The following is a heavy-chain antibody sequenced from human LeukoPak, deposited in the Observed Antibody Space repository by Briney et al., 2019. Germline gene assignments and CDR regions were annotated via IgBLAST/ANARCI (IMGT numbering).Heavy chain of an antibody. D-gene: IGHD2-15*01. J-gene: IGHJ6*03. V-gene: IGHV4-34*01. Sequence: SETLSLTCAVYGGSFSGYYWSWIRQPPGKGLEWIGEINHSGSTNYNPSLKSRVTISVDTSKNQFSLKLSSVTAADTAVYYCARGPYCSGGSCYYYYYYYMDVRGKGTTVTVSS. CDR1: GGSFSGYY. CDR2: INHSGST. CDR3: ARGPYCSGGSCYYYYYYYMDV.